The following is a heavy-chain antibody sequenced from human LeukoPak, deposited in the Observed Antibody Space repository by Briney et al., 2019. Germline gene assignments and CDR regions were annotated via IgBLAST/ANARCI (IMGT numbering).Heavy chain of an antibody. Sequence: QPGGSLRLSCAASGFTFSSCAMHWVRQAPGKGLEWVAVISYDGSNKYYADSVKGRFTISRDNSKNTLYLQMNSLRAEDTAVYYCARGSSSGWPNYYHGMDVWGQGTTVTVSS. CDR1: GFTFSSCA. J-gene: IGHJ6*02. CDR2: ISYDGSNK. D-gene: IGHD6-19*01. V-gene: IGHV3-30*04. CDR3: ARGSSSGWPNYYHGMDV.